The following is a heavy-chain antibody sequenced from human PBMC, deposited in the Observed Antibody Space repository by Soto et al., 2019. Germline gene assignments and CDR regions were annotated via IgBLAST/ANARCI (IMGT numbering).Heavy chain of an antibody. J-gene: IGHJ6*02. V-gene: IGHV3-30-3*01. CDR3: ARGGYDILTGQPGDYYYGMDV. CDR1: GFTFSSYA. CDR2: ISYDGSNK. Sequence: QVQLVESGGGVVQPGRSLRLSCAASGFTFSSYAMHWVRQAPGKGLEWVAVISYDGSNKYYADSVKGRFTISRDNSKNTLYLQMNSLRAEDTAVYYCARGGYDILTGQPGDYYYGMDVWGQGTTVTVSS. D-gene: IGHD3-9*01.